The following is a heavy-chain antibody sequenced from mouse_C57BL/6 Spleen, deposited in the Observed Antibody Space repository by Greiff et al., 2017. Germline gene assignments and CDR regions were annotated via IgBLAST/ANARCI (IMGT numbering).Heavy chain of an antibody. CDR2: IWRGGST. CDR3: AKEGSSPYAMDY. CDR1: GFSLTSYG. V-gene: IGHV2-5*01. J-gene: IGHJ4*01. D-gene: IGHD1-1*01. Sequence: VKLMESGPGLVQPSQSLSITCTVSGFSLTSYGVHWVRQSPGKGLEWLGVIWRGGSTDYNAAFMSRLSITKDNSKSQVFFKMNSLQADDTAIYYCAKEGSSPYAMDYWGQGTSVTVSS.